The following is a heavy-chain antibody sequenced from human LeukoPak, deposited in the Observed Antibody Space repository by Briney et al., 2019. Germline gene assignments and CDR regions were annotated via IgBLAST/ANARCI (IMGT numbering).Heavy chain of an antibody. CDR2: IIPIFGTA. D-gene: IGHD5-24*01. Sequence: KVSCKASGGTFSSYAISWVRQAPGQGLERMGGIIPIFGTANYAQKFQGRVTITADESTSTAYMELSSLRSEDTAVYYCARDKEMATTGHFDYWGQGTLVTVSS. CDR1: GGTFSSYA. CDR3: ARDKEMATTGHFDY. V-gene: IGHV1-69*01. J-gene: IGHJ4*02.